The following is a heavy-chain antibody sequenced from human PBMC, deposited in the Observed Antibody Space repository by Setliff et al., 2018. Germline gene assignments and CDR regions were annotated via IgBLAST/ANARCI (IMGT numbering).Heavy chain of an antibody. CDR3: AREGTYRYFDY. CDR1: GGSVGNSYYY. V-gene: IGHV4-61*01. Sequence: ASETLSLTCTVSGGSVGNSYYYWSWIRQPPGKGLEFIGYVYYSGTTNYDPSLKSRVTISVDTSKNQFPLKLSSVTAADTAIYYCAREGTYRYFDYWGQGTLVTVSS. CDR2: VYYSGTT. J-gene: IGHJ4*02.